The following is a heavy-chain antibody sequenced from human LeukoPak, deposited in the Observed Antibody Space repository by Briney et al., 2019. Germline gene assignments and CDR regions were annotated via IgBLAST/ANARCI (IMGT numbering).Heavy chain of an antibody. CDR2: ISYDGSNK. CDR1: GLTFRDYG. V-gene: IGHV3-30*03. D-gene: IGHD3-22*01. CDR3: ASTPYYYDSSGYYGYFQH. Sequence: PGKSLRLSCAASGLTFRDYGMHWVRQAPGKGLEWVAIISYDGSNKYYADTVRGRFTISKDNSQNTLYLQMNSLRAEDTAVYYCASTPYYYDSSGYYGYFQHWGQGTLVTVSS. J-gene: IGHJ1*01.